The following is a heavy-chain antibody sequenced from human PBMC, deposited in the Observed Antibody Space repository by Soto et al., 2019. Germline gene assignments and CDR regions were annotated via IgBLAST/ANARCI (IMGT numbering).Heavy chain of an antibody. CDR2: IYHSGST. J-gene: IGHJ4*02. CDR1: GGSITSSNW. Sequence: QVQLQESGPRLVKPSGTLSLTCAVSGGSITSSNWWSWVRQPPGKGLEWIGDIYHSGSTHYNPSLKSRVTISVDKSENQFSLKLNSVTAADTAVYYCARSDYDYESGSFLPDYWGQGTLVTVSS. V-gene: IGHV4-4*02. D-gene: IGHD3-22*01. CDR3: ARSDYDYESGSFLPDY.